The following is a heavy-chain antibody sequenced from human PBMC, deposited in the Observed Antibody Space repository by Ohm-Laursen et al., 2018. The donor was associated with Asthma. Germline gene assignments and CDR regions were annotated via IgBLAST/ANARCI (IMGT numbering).Heavy chain of an antibody. V-gene: IGHV3-53*01. CDR3: ASTDYGGNWYYFDY. D-gene: IGHD4-23*01. Sequence: SLRLSCTASGFTVSSNYMSWVRQAPGKGLEWVSVIYSGGSTYYADSVKVRFTISRDNSKNTLYLQMNSLRAEDSAVYYCASTDYGGNWYYFDYWGQGTLVTVSS. CDR2: IYSGGST. CDR1: GFTVSSNY. J-gene: IGHJ4*02.